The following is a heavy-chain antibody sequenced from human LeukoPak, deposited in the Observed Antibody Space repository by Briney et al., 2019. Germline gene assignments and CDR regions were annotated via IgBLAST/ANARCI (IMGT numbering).Heavy chain of an antibody. V-gene: IGHV1-18*01. CDR1: GYSFPSYG. Sequence: ASVKVSCKASGYSFPSYGISWMRQAPGQGLEWVGWISAYNGNTKYAQKLQGRVTMTTDTSTTTAYMELRSLRSDDTAVYYCARGVGRLSGSYPNYYMDVWGKGTTVTVSS. CDR3: ARGVGRLSGSYPNYYMDV. J-gene: IGHJ6*03. CDR2: ISAYNGNT. D-gene: IGHD1-26*01.